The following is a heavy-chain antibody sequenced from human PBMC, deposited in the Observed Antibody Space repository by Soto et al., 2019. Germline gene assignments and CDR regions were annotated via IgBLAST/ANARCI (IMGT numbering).Heavy chain of an antibody. CDR3: ATGRFSAMIRGVIMFDP. CDR2: IHYSGST. Sequence: QVLLQESGPGLVKPSETLSLTRTVSGGSISSYYWNWIRQPPGKGLEWIGYIHYSGSTNYNPSLTSRVTISVDTSNNQFSLKLSSVTAADTAVYYCATGRFSAMIRGVIMFDPWGQGTLVTVSS. J-gene: IGHJ5*02. CDR1: GGSISSYY. V-gene: IGHV4-59*01. D-gene: IGHD3-10*01.